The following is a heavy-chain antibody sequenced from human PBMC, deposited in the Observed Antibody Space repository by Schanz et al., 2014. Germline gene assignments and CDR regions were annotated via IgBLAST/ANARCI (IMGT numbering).Heavy chain of an antibody. CDR1: GYDFHIYA. J-gene: IGHJ4*02. V-gene: IGHV1-18*01. Sequence: QILLVQPGPEVKKPGASVTVSCKASGYDFHIYAYSWVRQAPGQGPEWIGWISGYTGDTKYAQKFQHRVNMTTDRTTSTVYMELRSLRFDGTAVYFCARDNGRIPDANALDYWGQGTRVTVSS. D-gene: IGHD1-26*01. CDR3: ARDNGRIPDANALDY. CDR2: ISGYTGDT.